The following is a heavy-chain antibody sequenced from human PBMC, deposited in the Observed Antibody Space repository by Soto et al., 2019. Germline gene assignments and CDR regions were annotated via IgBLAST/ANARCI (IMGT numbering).Heavy chain of an antibody. V-gene: IGHV4-59*08. D-gene: IGHD3-3*01. CDR3: ARHGNDCWNGYYNLYYFDY. J-gene: IGHJ4*02. CDR2: ISYSGST. CDR1: GGSISTFY. Sequence: PSETLFLTCVVSGGSISTFYWSWIRQPPGKGLEWIGYISYSGSTNYSPSLKSRITISVDTSKNEFSLNLNSVTAADTAMYYCARHGNDCWNGYYNLYYFDYWGQGALVTVSS.